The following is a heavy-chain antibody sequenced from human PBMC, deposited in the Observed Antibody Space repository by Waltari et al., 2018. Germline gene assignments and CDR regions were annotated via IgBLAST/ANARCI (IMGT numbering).Heavy chain of an antibody. J-gene: IGHJ4*02. CDR2: IERTYAET. CDR3: ARRMVRGSFDY. CDR1: GYSFTSYW. D-gene: IGHD3-10*01. Sequence: EVQLVQSGAEVKKPGESLRISCKGSGYSFTSYWISWVRQMPGQGLEWKGRIERTYAETNYSPSVHGHVTISADKSISTAYLQWSSLKASDTAMYYCARRMVRGSFDYWGQGTLVTVSS. V-gene: IGHV5-10-1*03.